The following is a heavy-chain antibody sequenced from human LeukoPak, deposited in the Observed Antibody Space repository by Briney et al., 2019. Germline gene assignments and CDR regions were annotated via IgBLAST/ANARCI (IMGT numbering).Heavy chain of an antibody. CDR2: IYYSGNT. V-gene: IGHV4-39*07. J-gene: IGHJ4*02. D-gene: IGHD3-10*01. Sequence: SETLSLTCTVSGASISIISYYWGWIRQPPGKGLEWIGSIYYSGNTYYNPSLKSRVTISVDTSKNQFSLKLSSVTAADTAVYYCARDSYGSGTRNFDYWGQGTLVTVSS. CDR3: ARDSYGSGTRNFDY. CDR1: GASISIISYY.